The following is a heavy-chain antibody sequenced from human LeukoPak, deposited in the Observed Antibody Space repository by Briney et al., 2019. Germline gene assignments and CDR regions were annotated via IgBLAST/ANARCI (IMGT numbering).Heavy chain of an antibody. CDR3: ARYGYYYDCSGLGFFDL. J-gene: IGHJ2*01. D-gene: IGHD3-22*01. V-gene: IGHV4-4*07. CDR1: GGLISGSY. CDR2: IYSDGTT. Sequence: PSETLSLTCTVSGGLISGSYWSWIRQPAGKGLEWIGRIYSDGTTNHNLSLRSRVTMSVDRSKNQFSLDLTFVTAADTAVYYCARYGYYYDCSGLGFFDLWGPGSLVTVSS.